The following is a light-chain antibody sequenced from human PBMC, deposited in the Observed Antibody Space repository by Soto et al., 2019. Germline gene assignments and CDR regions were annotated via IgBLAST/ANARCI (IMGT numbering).Light chain of an antibody. CDR2: GAS. J-gene: IGKJ4*01. CDR3: QHHTVWTLT. V-gene: IGKV3-15*01. Sequence: EIVMTQSPATLSVSPGERDTLSCRASHSVSSRLAWYQQKPGQAPRLLIYGASTRATGLPARFSGSGSGTEFTLNTSHQQPDDFAVYYCQHHTVWTLTFGGGTKMDI. CDR1: HSVSSR.